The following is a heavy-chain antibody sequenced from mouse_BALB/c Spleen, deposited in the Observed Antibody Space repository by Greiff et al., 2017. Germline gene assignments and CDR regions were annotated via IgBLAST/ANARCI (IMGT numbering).Heavy chain of an antibody. CDR2: ISSGSSTI. CDR1: GFTFSSFG. D-gene: IGHD2-14*01. Sequence: EVMLVESGGGLVQPGGSRKLSCAASGFTFSSFGMHWVRQAPEKGLEWVAYISSGSSTIYYADTVKGRFTISRDNPKNTLFLQMTSLRSEDTAMYYCARCYRYDVSYAMDYWGQGTSVTVSS. J-gene: IGHJ4*01. V-gene: IGHV5-17*02. CDR3: ARCYRYDVSYAMDY.